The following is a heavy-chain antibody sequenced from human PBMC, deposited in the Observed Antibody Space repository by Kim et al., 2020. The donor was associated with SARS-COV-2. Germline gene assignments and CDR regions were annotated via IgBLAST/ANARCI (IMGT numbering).Heavy chain of an antibody. V-gene: IGHV1-69*04. Sequence: SVKVSCKASGGTFSSYAISWVRQAPGQGLEWMGRIIPILGIANYAQKFQGRVTITADKSTSTAYMELSSLRSEDTAVYYCARGGYCSSTSCSPSRFDPWGQGTLVTVSS. J-gene: IGHJ5*02. CDR3: ARGGYCSSTSCSPSRFDP. D-gene: IGHD2-2*03. CDR1: GGTFSSYA. CDR2: IIPILGIA.